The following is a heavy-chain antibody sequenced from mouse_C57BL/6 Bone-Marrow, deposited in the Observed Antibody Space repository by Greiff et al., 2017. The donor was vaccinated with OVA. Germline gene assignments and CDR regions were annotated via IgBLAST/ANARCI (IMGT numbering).Heavy chain of an antibody. J-gene: IGHJ4*01. V-gene: IGHV5-17*01. Sequence: EVKLMESGGGLVKPGGSLKLSCAASGFTFSDYGMHWVRQAPEKGLEWVAYISSGSSTIYYADTVKGRFTISRGNAKNTLFLQMTSLRSEDTAMYYCARKSRAMDYWGQGTSVTVSS. CDR3: ARKSRAMDY. CDR1: GFTFSDYG. CDR2: ISSGSSTI. D-gene: IGHD1-1*01.